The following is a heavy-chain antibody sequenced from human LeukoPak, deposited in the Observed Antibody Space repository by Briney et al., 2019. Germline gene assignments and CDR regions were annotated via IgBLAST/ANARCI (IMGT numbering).Heavy chain of an antibody. CDR3: ARDSRRSYYDSSGYRIYWYFDL. CDR1: GGSISSGSYY. CDR2: IYHSGST. D-gene: IGHD3-22*01. Sequence: PSETLSLTCTVSGGSISSGSYYWGWIRQPPGKGLEWIGSIYHSGSTYYNPSLKSRVTISVDTSKNQFSLKLSSVTAADTAVYYCARDSRRSYYDSSGYRIYWYFDLWGRGTLVTVSS. V-gene: IGHV4-39*07. J-gene: IGHJ2*01.